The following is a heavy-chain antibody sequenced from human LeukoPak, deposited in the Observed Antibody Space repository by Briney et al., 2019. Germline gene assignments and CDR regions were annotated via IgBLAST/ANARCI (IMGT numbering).Heavy chain of an antibody. D-gene: IGHD3-10*01. CDR1: GGSISRSTYY. V-gene: IGHV4-39*01. Sequence: SETLSLTCTVSGGSISRSTYYWAWIRQPPGKGLEWIGSIYYSGSTYYNPSLKSRVTISVDTSKNQFSLKLTSVTAADTAVYYCARRARGRFGELLGWFDPWGQGTLVTVSS. CDR2: IYYSGST. CDR3: ARRARGRFGELLGWFDP. J-gene: IGHJ5*02.